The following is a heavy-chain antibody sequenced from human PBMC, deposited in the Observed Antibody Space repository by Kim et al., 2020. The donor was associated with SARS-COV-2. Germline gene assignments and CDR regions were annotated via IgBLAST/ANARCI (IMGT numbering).Heavy chain of an antibody. CDR2: MNPNSGNT. CDR3: ARRLKDYYYYYYGMDV. D-gene: IGHD4-17*01. V-gene: IGHV1-8*01. Sequence: ASVKVSCKASGYTFTSYDINWVRQATGQGLEWMGWMNPNSGNTGYAQKFQGRVTMTRNTSISTAYMELSSLRSEDTAVYYCARRLKDYYYYYYGMDVWGQGTTVTVSS. CDR1: GYTFTSYD. J-gene: IGHJ6*02.